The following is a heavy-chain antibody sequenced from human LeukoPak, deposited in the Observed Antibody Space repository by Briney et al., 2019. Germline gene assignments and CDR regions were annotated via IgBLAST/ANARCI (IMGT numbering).Heavy chain of an antibody. CDR2: IIPIFGTA. D-gene: IGHD3-22*01. CDR3: ARDRGIHYYYDSSGYYDY. V-gene: IGHV1-69*05. J-gene: IGHJ4*02. Sequence: SVKVSCKASGGTFSSYAISWVRQAPGQGLEWMGGIIPIFGTANYAQKFQGRVTITTDESTSTAYMELSSLRSEDTAVYYCARDRGIHYYYDSSGYYDYWGQGTQVTVSS. CDR1: GGTFSSYA.